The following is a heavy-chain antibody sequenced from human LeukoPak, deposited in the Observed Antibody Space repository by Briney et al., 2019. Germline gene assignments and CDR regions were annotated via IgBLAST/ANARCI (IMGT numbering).Heavy chain of an antibody. J-gene: IGHJ4*02. D-gene: IGHD2-8*02. Sequence: SQTLSLTCAISGDSVSSTSAAWSWIRQSPSRGLEWLGRTYYRSKWYNDYAESVKSRITINPDTSKNQFSLQLNSVTPEDTAVYYCARTTGHFDYWGQGTLVTVSS. CDR2: TYYRSKWYN. V-gene: IGHV6-1*01. CDR3: ARTTGHFDY. CDR1: GDSVSSTSAA.